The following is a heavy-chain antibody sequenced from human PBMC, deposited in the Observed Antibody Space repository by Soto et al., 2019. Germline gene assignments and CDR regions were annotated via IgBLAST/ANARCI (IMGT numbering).Heavy chain of an antibody. V-gene: IGHV3-74*01. D-gene: IGHD5-12*01. CDR2: INSDGSST. CDR1: GFTLSSYW. CDR3: ARDYRDGYKPNDY. Sequence: GGSLRLSCAASGFTLSSYWMHWVRQAPGKGLVWVSRINSDGSSTSYADSVKGRFTISRDNAKNTLYLQMNSLRAEDTAVYYCARDYRDGYKPNDYWGQGTLVTVSS. J-gene: IGHJ4*02.